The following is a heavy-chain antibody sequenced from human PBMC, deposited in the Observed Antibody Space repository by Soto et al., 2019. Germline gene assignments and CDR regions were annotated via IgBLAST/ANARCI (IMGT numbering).Heavy chain of an antibody. D-gene: IGHD2-15*01. CDR1: GYTFTTYY. CDR2: FNPSDDTT. CDR3: ARGPGGPDGPGDY. J-gene: IGHJ4*02. Sequence: ASVKVSCKASGYTFTTYYIHWVRQAPGQGLEWMGMFNPSDDTTAYAQKFQGRVTITRDTSASTAYMELSSLRSEDTAVYYCARGPGGPDGPGDYWGQAILVTVSS. V-gene: IGHV1-46*01.